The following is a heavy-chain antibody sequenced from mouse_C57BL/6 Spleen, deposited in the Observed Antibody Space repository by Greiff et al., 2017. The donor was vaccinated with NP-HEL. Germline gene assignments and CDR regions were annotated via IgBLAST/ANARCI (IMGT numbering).Heavy chain of an antibody. CDR1: GFTFSSYA. CDR2: ISDGGSYT. J-gene: IGHJ3*01. CDR3: ARDAVVATPAWFAY. Sequence: EVQRVESGGGLVKPGGSLKLSCAASGFTFSSYAMSWVRQTPEKRLEWVATISDGGSYTYSPDNVKGRFTISRDNAKNNLYLQMSHLKSEYTAMYYCARDAVVATPAWFAYWGQGTLVTVSA. D-gene: IGHD1-1*01. V-gene: IGHV5-4*01.